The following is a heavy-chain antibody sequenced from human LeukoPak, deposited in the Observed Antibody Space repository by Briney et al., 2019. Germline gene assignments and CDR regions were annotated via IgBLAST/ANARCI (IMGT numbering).Heavy chain of an antibody. J-gene: IGHJ6*03. Sequence: GGSLRLSCAASGFTFSNYWMHCVRQAPGKGLVWVSRINSDGSSTSYADSVKGRFTISRDNAKNTLYLQMNSLRAEDTAVYYCARVSSGSYFGYYYYYMDVWGKGTTVTVSS. V-gene: IGHV3-74*01. CDR1: GFTFSNYW. CDR2: INSDGSST. D-gene: IGHD1-26*01. CDR3: ARVSSGSYFGYYYYYMDV.